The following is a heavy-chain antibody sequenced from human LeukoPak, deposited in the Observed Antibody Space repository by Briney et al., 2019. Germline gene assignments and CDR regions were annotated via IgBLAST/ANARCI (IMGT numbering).Heavy chain of an antibody. V-gene: IGHV1-69*05. CDR1: GGTFSSYA. CDR3: ARGGAFDI. J-gene: IGHJ3*02. Sequence: ASVKVSCKASGGTFSSYAISWVRQAPGQGLEWMGGIIPLFGPANYAQKFQARVTITTDASTSTVYMELSSLRSEDTAFYYCARGGAFDIWGHGTSVTVSS. CDR2: IIPLFGPA.